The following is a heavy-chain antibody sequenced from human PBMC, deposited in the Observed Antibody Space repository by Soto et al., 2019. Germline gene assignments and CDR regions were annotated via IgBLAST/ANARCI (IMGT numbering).Heavy chain of an antibody. CDR3: TTLAGDSPLSH. CDR1: GLTLSNAW. J-gene: IGHJ4*01. D-gene: IGHD2-21*01. CDR2: IKSKIAGGTI. V-gene: IGHV3-15*07. Sequence: GGSLRLSCEVSGLTLSNAWMNWVRQAPGKGLEWVARIKSKIAGGTIDYAAPVKGRFTISRDDSNNTLYLQMNRLRTEDTAMYYCTTLAGDSPLSHWGQGTPLTVSS.